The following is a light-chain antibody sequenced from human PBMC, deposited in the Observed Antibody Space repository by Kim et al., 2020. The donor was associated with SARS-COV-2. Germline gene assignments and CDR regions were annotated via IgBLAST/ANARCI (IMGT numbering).Light chain of an antibody. Sequence: DIQLTQSPSFLSASIGDRVTITCRASQGISSYLAWYQQKPGKAPKVLIYAASTLYSGVPSRFSGSGSGTEFALTISSLQPEDFATYYCQQLSRNPPIPSGQGTRLEIK. CDR3: QQLSRNPPIP. CDR1: QGISSY. CDR2: AAS. V-gene: IGKV1-9*01. J-gene: IGKJ5*01.